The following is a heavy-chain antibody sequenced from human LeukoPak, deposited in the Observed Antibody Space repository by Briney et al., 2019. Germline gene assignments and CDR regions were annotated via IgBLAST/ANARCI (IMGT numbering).Heavy chain of an antibody. CDR1: GFTFNTYA. D-gene: IGHD2-15*01. J-gene: IGHJ4*02. CDR3: AKGKGSSSSSIDW. V-gene: IGHV3-23*01. CDR2: ISGSGGST. Sequence: GGSLRLSCSASGFTFNTYAMSGVGQAPGKGLDGVAAISGSGGSTYYADSVKGRFTISRDNSKNTLYLQIHSLRAEDTAVYYCAKGKGSSSSSIDWWGQGTLVTVSS.